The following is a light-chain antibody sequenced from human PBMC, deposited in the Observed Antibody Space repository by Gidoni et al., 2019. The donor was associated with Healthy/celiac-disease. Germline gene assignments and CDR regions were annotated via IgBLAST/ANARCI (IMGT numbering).Light chain of an antibody. J-gene: IGKJ4*01. Sequence: DIQMTQSPSSLSASVGDRVTITCQASQNISNYLNWYQQKPGKAPKLLFYDASNLETGVPSRFSGSGSGTDFTITISSLQPEDIATYCCQQYDNLPLTFGGGTKVEIK. CDR3: QQYDNLPLT. CDR2: DAS. V-gene: IGKV1-33*01. CDR1: QNISNY.